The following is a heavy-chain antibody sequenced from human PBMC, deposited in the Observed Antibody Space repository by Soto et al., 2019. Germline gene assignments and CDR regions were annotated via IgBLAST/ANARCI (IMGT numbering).Heavy chain of an antibody. CDR1: GLTFRSYW. J-gene: IGHJ3*02. CDR3: ERGVYYYDKSPFDI. CDR2: IKEDGSGK. D-gene: IGHD3-22*01. Sequence: GGSLRLCCAASGLTFRSYWMSWVRQAPGKGREWVANIKEDGSGKHYVDSVKGRFTISRDNSNNTLYLQMNSLRAEDTAVYSFERGVYYYDKSPFDIGGKGTMVPVS. V-gene: IGHV3-7*01.